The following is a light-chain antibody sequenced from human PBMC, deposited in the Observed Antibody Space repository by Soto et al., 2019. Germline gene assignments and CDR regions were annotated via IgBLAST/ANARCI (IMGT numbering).Light chain of an antibody. V-gene: IGKV1-5*03. CDR3: QQYHSYSLT. J-gene: IGKJ4*01. Sequence: DIQMTQSPSTLSSSVGDRATITCRASQSISSRLAWYQQKPGKAPKLLIFNASSLEGVVPSRFSSSGSGTDFTLTISSLQPDDFATYYCQQYHSYSLTFGGGTKVDIK. CDR1: QSISSR. CDR2: NAS.